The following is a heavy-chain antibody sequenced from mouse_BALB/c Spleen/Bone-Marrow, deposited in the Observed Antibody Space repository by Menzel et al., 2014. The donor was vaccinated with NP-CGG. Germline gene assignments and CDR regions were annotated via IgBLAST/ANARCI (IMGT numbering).Heavy chain of an antibody. D-gene: IGHD1-1*01. V-gene: IGHV6-6*02. J-gene: IGHJ3*01. Sequence: EVQLVESGGGLVQPGGPMKLSCVASGFTFSNYWMNWVRQSPEKGLEWVAEIRLKSNNYATHYAESVKGRFTISRDDSKSSVYLQMNNLRAEDTGIYYCTSITPWFAYWGQGTLVTVSA. CDR3: TSITPWFAY. CDR1: GFTFSNYW. CDR2: IRLKSNNYAT.